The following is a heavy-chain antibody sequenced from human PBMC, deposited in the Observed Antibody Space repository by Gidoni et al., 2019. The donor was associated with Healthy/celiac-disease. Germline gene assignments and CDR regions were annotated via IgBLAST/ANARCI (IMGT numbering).Heavy chain of an antibody. V-gene: IGHV3-30-3*01. J-gene: IGHJ6*02. D-gene: IGHD2-15*01. CDR1: GSTFSSYA. Sequence: QVQLVESGGGVVHPGRSLRLSCAASGSTFSSYAIHWVRQAPGKGLEWVAVISYDGSNKYYADSVKGRFTISRDNSKNTLYLQMNSLRAEDTAVYYCARGRVVAGTYYYYGMDVWGQGTTVTVSS. CDR2: ISYDGSNK. CDR3: ARGRVVAGTYYYYGMDV.